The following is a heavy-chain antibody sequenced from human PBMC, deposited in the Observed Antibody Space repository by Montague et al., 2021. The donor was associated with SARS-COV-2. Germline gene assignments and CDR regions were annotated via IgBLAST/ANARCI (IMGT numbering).Heavy chain of an antibody. Sequence: SLRLSCAASGFTFSSYAMHWVRQAPGKGLEWVAVISYDGSNKYYADSAKGRFTISRDNSKNTLYLQMNSLRAEDTAVYYCARDKGLKRITGTHGFGYYYGMDVWGQGTTVTVSS. J-gene: IGHJ6*02. CDR2: ISYDGSNK. CDR3: ARDKGLKRITGTHGFGYYYGMDV. D-gene: IGHD1-7*01. CDR1: GFTFSSYA. V-gene: IGHV3-30-3*01.